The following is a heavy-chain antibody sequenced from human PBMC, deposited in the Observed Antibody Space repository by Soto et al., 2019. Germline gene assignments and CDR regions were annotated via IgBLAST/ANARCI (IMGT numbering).Heavy chain of an antibody. CDR3: ARDRTYYYDSSGYYYYNWFDP. CDR1: GFTFSSYG. J-gene: IGHJ5*02. V-gene: IGHV3-33*01. D-gene: IGHD3-22*01. Sequence: PGGSLRLSCAASGFTFSSYGMHWVRQAPGKGLEWVAVIWYDGSNKYYADSVKGRFTISRDNSKNTLYLQMNSLRAEDTAVYYCARDRTYYYDSSGYYYYNWFDPWGQGTLVTVSS. CDR2: IWYDGSNK.